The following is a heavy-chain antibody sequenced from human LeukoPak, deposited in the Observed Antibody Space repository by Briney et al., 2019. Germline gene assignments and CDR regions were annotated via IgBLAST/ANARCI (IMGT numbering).Heavy chain of an antibody. CDR2: ISWNSGSI. Sequence: PGGSLRLSCAASGFTFDDYAMHWVRQAPGKGLEWVSGISWNSGSIGYADSVKDRFTISRDNAKNSLYLQMNSLRAEDMALYYCAKGGGYSYGYGIDYWGQGTLVTVSS. CDR3: AKGGGYSYGYGIDY. D-gene: IGHD5-18*01. CDR1: GFTFDDYA. J-gene: IGHJ4*02. V-gene: IGHV3-9*03.